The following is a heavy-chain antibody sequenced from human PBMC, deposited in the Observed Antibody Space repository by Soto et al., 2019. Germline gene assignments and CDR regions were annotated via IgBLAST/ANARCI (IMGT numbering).Heavy chain of an antibody. CDR2: ANTDGSNT. V-gene: IGHV3-74*01. CDR1: GFTFNDYW. CDR3: VRDGEFPLSFDY. D-gene: IGHD3-10*01. Sequence: EVQRVESGGGLVQPGGSLRLSCAASGFTFNDYWMHWVRQAPGKGLVWVSRANTDGSNTTYADSVKGRFTISRDNAKNTVYLQMNGLRAEDTAVYYCVRDGEFPLSFDYWGQGILVTVSS. J-gene: IGHJ4*02.